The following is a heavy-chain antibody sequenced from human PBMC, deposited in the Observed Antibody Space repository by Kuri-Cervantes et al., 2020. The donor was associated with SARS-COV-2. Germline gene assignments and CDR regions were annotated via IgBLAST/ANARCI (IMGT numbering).Heavy chain of an antibody. Sequence: ASVKVSCKASGYTFTGYYMHWVRQAPGQGLEWMGWINPNSGGTNYAQKLQGRVTMTRDTSISTAYMELCSLRSEDTAAYYCARDLYYYDSSGTFDYWGQGTLVTVSS. D-gene: IGHD3-22*01. CDR3: ARDLYYYDSSGTFDY. J-gene: IGHJ4*02. CDR1: GYTFTGYY. V-gene: IGHV1-2*02. CDR2: INPNSGGT.